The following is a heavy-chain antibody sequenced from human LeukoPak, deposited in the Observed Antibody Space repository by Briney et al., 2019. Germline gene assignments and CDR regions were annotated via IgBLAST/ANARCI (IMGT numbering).Heavy chain of an antibody. D-gene: IGHD3-9*01. CDR3: TTDYDILTGYYFGY. CDR2: IKSKTDGGTT. J-gene: IGHJ4*02. V-gene: IGHV3-15*01. CDR1: GFTFSNAW. Sequence: GGSLRLSCAASGFTFSNAWMSRVRQAPGKGLEWVGRIKSKTDGGTTDFPAPVKGRFTISRDDSKNTLYLQMNSLKTEDTAMYYCTTDYDILTGYYFGYWGQGTLVTVSS.